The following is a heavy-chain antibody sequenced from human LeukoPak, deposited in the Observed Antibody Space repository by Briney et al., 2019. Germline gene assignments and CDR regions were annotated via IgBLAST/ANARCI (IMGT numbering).Heavy chain of an antibody. CDR3: AKAHSGSWPYYFDY. CDR2: ISTSGGAT. V-gene: IGHV3-23*01. Sequence: GGSLRLSCAASGFTFSSYAMSWVRRTPGKGLDYFSAISTSGGATYYADSVKGRFTISRDNSKNTLYLQMNSLRAEDTAVYYCAKAHSGSWPYYFDYWGQGTLVTVSS. J-gene: IGHJ4*02. D-gene: IGHD6-13*01. CDR1: GFTFSSYA.